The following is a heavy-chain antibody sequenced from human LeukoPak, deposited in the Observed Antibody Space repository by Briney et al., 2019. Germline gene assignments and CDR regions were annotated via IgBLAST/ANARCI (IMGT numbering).Heavy chain of an antibody. J-gene: IGHJ4*02. Sequence: GGSLRLSCAASGFTFTSYAMNWVRQAPRKGLEWVSSISSSSRDINYADSVKGRFTISRDNAWNSLYLQMNSLRAEDTAVYYCARDSDSSGHYYMDYFDYWGQGALVTVSS. V-gene: IGHV3-21*01. D-gene: IGHD3-22*01. CDR2: ISSSSRDI. CDR3: ARDSDSSGHYYMDYFDY. CDR1: GFTFTSYA.